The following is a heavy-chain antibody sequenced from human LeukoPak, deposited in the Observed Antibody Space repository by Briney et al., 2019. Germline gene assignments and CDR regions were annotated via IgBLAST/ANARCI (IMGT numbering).Heavy chain of an antibody. J-gene: IGHJ4*02. V-gene: IGHV4-39*01. CDR3: ARGLWFGDENPPYFDY. CDR2: IFYSGNT. D-gene: IGHD3-10*01. CDR1: GGSINSSSYY. Sequence: SETLSLTCTVSGGSINSSSYYWGWIRQPPGKGLEWIGSIFYSGNTYDNPSLKSRVTISVDTSKNQFSLKLNSVTAADTAVYYCARGLWFGDENPPYFDYWGQGILVTVSS.